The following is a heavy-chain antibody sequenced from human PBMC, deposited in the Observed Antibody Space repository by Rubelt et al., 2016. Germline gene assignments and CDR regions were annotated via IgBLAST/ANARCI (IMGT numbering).Heavy chain of an antibody. D-gene: IGHD6-19*01. Sequence: QVQLQQWGAGLLKPSETLSLTCAVYGGSFSGYYWSWIRQPPGKGLEWIGEINHSGSTNYNPSLKSRVTISVDTSKNQSSRKLSAVTAADTAVYYCARVYSSGWGQGTLVTVSS. CDR3: ARVYSSG. J-gene: IGHJ4*02. CDR1: GGSFSGYY. CDR2: INHSGST. V-gene: IGHV4-34*01.